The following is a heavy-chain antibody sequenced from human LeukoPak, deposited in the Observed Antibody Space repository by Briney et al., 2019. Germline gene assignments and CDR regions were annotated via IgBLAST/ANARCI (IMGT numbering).Heavy chain of an antibody. CDR1: GYTFTGHY. J-gene: IGHJ4*02. Sequence: GASVKVSCKASGYTFTGHYMHWARQAPGQGLEWLGWISCYNGDTHYAQKFQGRVTMTTDTSTTTASMELRSLRSDDTALYYCARDPTNTSGRYAFFDYWGQGTLVTVSS. CDR2: ISCYNGDT. D-gene: IGHD6-19*01. V-gene: IGHV1-18*04. CDR3: ARDPTNTSGRYAFFDY.